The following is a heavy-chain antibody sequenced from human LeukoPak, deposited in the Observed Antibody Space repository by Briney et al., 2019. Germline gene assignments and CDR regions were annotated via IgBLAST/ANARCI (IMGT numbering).Heavy chain of an antibody. J-gene: IGHJ4*02. CDR2: IYYSGST. CDR3: ARDPGYSYGYGFDD. D-gene: IGHD5-18*01. Sequence: SETLSLTCNVSGASISGYYWSWIRQPPGKGLEWIGYIYYSGSTKYNPSLKSRVTISVDTSKNQLSLKMRSVTAADTAVYYCARDPGYSYGYGFDDWGQGTLVTVSS. CDR1: GASISGYY. V-gene: IGHV4-59*01.